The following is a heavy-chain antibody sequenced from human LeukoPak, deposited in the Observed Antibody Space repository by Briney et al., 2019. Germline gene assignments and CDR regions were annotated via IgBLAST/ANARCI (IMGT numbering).Heavy chain of an antibody. J-gene: IGHJ4*02. V-gene: IGHV3-23*01. D-gene: IGHD2-2*01. CDR2: ISGSGGST. CDR1: GSTFRSYA. Sequence: GGSLRLSCAASGSTFRSYAMTWVRQAPGKGLEWVSAISGSGGSTYYADSVKGRFTISRDNSKNTLYLQMNSLRAEDTAVYYCAKDEDIVVVPAGLDYWGQGTLVTVSS. CDR3: AKDEDIVVVPAGLDY.